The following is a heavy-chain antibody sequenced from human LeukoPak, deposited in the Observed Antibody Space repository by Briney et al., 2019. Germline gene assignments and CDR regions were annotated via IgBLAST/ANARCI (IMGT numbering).Heavy chain of an antibody. Sequence: GGSLRLSCAASGFTFSNAWMSWVRQAPGKGLEWVGRIKSKTDGGTTDYAAPVKGRFTISRDDSKNTLYLQMNSLKTEDTAVYYCTPSLTYYYDSSGYPFDYWGQGTLVTVSS. V-gene: IGHV3-15*01. CDR1: GFTFSNAW. CDR2: IKSKTDGGTT. CDR3: TPSLTYYYDSSGYPFDY. J-gene: IGHJ4*02. D-gene: IGHD3-22*01.